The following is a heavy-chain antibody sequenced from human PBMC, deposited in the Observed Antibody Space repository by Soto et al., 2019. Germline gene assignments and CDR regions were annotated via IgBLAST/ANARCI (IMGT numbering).Heavy chain of an antibody. J-gene: IGHJ5*02. CDR2: IYYSGST. D-gene: IGHD5-12*01. Sequence: PSETLSLTCPVSGGSISSYYWSWIRQPPGKGLEWIGYIYYSGSTNYNPSLKSRVTISVDTSKNQFSLKLSSVTAADTAVYYCARGIVATIFDPWGQGTLVTVSS. CDR1: GGSISSYY. V-gene: IGHV4-59*08. CDR3: ARGIVATIFDP.